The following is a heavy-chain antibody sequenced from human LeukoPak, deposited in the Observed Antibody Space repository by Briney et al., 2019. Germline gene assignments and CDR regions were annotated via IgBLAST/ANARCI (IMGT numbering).Heavy chain of an antibody. CDR3: ARDIWSEGEYYFDY. J-gene: IGHJ4*02. CDR1: GGTFSSYA. CDR2: IIPILGIA. Sequence: SVKVSCKASGGTFSSYAISWVRQAPGQGLEWMGRIIPILGIANYAQKFQGRATITADKSTSTAYMELSSLRSEDTAVYYCARDIWSEGEYYFDYWGQGTLVTVSS. D-gene: IGHD3-10*01. V-gene: IGHV1-69*04.